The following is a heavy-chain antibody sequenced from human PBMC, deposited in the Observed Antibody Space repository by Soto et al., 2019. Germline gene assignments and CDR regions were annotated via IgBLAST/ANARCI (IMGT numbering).Heavy chain of an antibody. Sequence: GESLKISCKGSGYSFTSYWIGWVRQMPGKGLEWMGIIYPGDSDTRYSPSFQGQVTISADKSISTAYLQWSSLKASDTAMYYCARVYYDILTGYSYYYYGMDVWGQGTTVTVSS. D-gene: IGHD3-9*01. V-gene: IGHV5-51*01. J-gene: IGHJ6*02. CDR2: IYPGDSDT. CDR1: GYSFTSYW. CDR3: ARVYYDILTGYSYYYYGMDV.